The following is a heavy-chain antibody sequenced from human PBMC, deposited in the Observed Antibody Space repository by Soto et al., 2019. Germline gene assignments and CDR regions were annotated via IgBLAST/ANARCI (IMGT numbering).Heavy chain of an antibody. J-gene: IGHJ4*02. D-gene: IGHD3-10*01. V-gene: IGHV3-33*01. Sequence: GGSLRLSCAASGFTFGGYGMHWVRQAPGKGLEWAAGISYDGRNTYYADSVQGRFAISRDNSKNTIYLQMNSLRVEDTAIYYCARSKWHDGSGRVREFDYWGQGALVTVSS. CDR3: ARSKWHDGSGRVREFDY. CDR1: GFTFGGYG. CDR2: ISYDGRNT.